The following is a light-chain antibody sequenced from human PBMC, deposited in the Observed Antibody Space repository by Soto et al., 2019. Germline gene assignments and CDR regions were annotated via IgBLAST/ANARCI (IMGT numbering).Light chain of an antibody. CDR1: ESVSTN. V-gene: IGKV3-15*01. J-gene: IGKJ1*01. Sequence: IAMTQSPATLSLAPGERSTLSCRASESVSTNLAWYQQKAGQAPRLLIYGTSTRATGIPARFSGSGSGTDFTLTSSSLQFEDFAVYYCQQYNNWPQTFGQGTKVDI. CDR3: QQYNNWPQT. CDR2: GTS.